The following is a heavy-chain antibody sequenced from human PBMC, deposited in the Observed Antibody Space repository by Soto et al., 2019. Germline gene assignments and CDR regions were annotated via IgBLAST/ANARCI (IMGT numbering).Heavy chain of an antibody. CDR2: IYYSGST. V-gene: IGHV4-38-2*01. CDR3: VRVLSEDGFDP. J-gene: IGHJ5*02. Sequence: SETLSHTCVVTGYSIRSGYFWGGIRQPPGKALEFIGNIYYSGSTYYNPSLKSRASLSVDTSNNQFSLKLSSVTVADTAVYYCVRVLSEDGFDPLGQGT. D-gene: IGHD2-15*01. CDR1: GYSIRSGYF.